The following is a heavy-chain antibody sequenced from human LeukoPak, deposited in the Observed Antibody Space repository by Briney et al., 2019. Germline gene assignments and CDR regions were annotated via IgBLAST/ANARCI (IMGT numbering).Heavy chain of an antibody. Sequence: SETLSLTCAVSGDSISCCYWTWIRQSAGQGQEWIGRVFITGSTNYNPSLQGRVTMSVDRSKSHFSLRLSSVTAADTAVYYCVRQGYDYGAFNAWGQGTLVTVSS. V-gene: IGHV4-4*07. CDR1: GDSISCCY. CDR2: VFITGST. D-gene: IGHD3-16*01. CDR3: VRQGYDYGAFNA. J-gene: IGHJ4*02.